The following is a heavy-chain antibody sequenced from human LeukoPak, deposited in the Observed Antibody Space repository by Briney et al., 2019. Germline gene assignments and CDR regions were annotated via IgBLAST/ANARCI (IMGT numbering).Heavy chain of an antibody. Sequence: GESLKISCKGSGYSFSNDWIGWVRQMPGKGLEWMGIIYPGDSDTRYSPSFQGQVTISADKSISTAYLRWSSLEASDTAMYYCARRGCNGGSCYGYWGQGTLVTVSS. J-gene: IGHJ4*02. D-gene: IGHD2-15*01. CDR2: IYPGDSDT. CDR1: GYSFSNDW. V-gene: IGHV5-51*01. CDR3: ARRGCNGGSCYGY.